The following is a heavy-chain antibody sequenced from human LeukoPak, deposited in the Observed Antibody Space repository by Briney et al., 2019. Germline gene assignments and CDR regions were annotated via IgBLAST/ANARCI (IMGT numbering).Heavy chain of an antibody. J-gene: IGHJ4*02. CDR3: ARHASRYDSSGYYYFDY. CDR2: IYYSGST. D-gene: IGHD3-22*01. Sequence: SEPLSLTCTVSGGSISSSYWSWTRQAPGKGLEWIGYIYYSGSTGYNPSLKSRVTISVDTSKNQFSLELTSVTAADTAVYYCARHASRYDSSGYYYFDYWGQRTVVSVSS. CDR1: GGSISSSY. V-gene: IGHV4-59*08.